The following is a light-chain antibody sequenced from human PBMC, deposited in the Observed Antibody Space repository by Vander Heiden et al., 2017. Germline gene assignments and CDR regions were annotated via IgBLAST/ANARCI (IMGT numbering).Light chain of an antibody. CDR3: QQYDNLPG. CDR2: DAS. Sequence: DIQMTPSPSSLSASVGDRVTITCQASQDISNYLNWYQQKPGKAPKLLIYDASNLETGVPSRFSGSGSGTDFTFTISSLQPQDIATYYCQQYDNLPGFGQGTKLEIK. CDR1: QDISNY. J-gene: IGKJ2*03. V-gene: IGKV1-33*01.